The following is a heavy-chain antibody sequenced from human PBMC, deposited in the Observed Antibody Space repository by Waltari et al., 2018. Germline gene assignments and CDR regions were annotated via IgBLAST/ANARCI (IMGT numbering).Heavy chain of an antibody. CDR3: ARDNRGYYDSSGYSAFDI. V-gene: IGHV4-4*02. J-gene: IGHJ3*02. Sequence: QVQLQESGPGLVKPSGTLSLTCAVSGGSISSSNWWSWVRQPPGKGLEWIGEIYHSGSTNYNPSLKSRVTISVDKSKNQFSLKLSSVTAADTAVYYCARDNRGYYDSSGYSAFDIWGQGTMVTVSS. CDR1: GGSISSSNW. D-gene: IGHD3-22*01. CDR2: IYHSGST.